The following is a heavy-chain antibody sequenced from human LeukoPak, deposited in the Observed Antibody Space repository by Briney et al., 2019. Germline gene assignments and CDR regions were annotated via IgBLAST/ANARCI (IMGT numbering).Heavy chain of an antibody. D-gene: IGHD3-3*01. CDR2: IYYSGST. J-gene: IGHJ4*02. CDR3: ARLPGRSGYYYFDY. CDR1: GASISSGSNY. V-gene: IGHV4-39*01. Sequence: PSETLSLTCSVSGASISSGSNYWGWIRQPPGKTLEWIGSIYYSGSTYYNPSLKSRVTISVDTSKNQFSLKLSSVTAADTAVYYCARLPGRSGYYYFDYWGQGTLVTVSS.